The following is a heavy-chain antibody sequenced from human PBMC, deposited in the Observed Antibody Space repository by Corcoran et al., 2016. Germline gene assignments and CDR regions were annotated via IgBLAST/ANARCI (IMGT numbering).Heavy chain of an antibody. CDR1: GGSISSYY. D-gene: IGHD3-22*01. J-gene: IGHJ5*02. Sequence: QVQLQESGPGLVKPSETLSRTCTVSGGSISSYYWSWIRQPPGKGLEWIGYISYSGSTNYNPSLKSRVTISVDTSKNQFSLKLSSVTAADTAVYYCARGGSSGYYNWFDPWGQGTLVTVSS. CDR3: ARGGSSGYYNWFDP. V-gene: IGHV4-59*01. CDR2: ISYSGST.